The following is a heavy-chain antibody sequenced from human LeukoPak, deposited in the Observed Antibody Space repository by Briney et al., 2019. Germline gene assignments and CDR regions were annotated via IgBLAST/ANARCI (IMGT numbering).Heavy chain of an antibody. Sequence: PGGSLRLSCAASGFTFRQYAMSWVRQAPGKGLDWVSGISGSGDDTYYTDSVKGRFTISRDNSNNTMYLQMNNLRSEDTAVYFCVRDYYGSGTYQGNYYYGMDVWGHGTTVTVSS. J-gene: IGHJ6*02. D-gene: IGHD3-10*01. CDR1: GFTFRQYA. V-gene: IGHV3-23*01. CDR2: ISGSGDDT. CDR3: VRDYYGSGTYQGNYYYGMDV.